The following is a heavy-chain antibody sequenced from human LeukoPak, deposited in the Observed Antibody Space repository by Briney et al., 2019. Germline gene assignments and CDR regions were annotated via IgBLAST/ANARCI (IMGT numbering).Heavy chain of an antibody. Sequence: PGGTLRLSCAASGFTFSNYGMSWVRQAPGKGLEWVSEISGSGSRTYYADYVRGRFTISRDNSKNTLYLQMNSLRAEDTAVYYCARVGYSSGWYYFDYWGQGTLVTVSS. D-gene: IGHD6-19*01. CDR3: ARVGYSSGWYYFDY. J-gene: IGHJ4*02. CDR1: GFTFSNYG. CDR2: ISGSGSRT. V-gene: IGHV3-23*01.